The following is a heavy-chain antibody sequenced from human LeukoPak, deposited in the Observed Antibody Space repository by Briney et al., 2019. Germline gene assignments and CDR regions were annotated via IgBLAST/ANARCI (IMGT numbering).Heavy chain of an antibody. J-gene: IGHJ5*02. CDR3: ARDITPGGIMGGSWFDP. CDR2: IYSGGST. V-gene: IGHV3-53*01. CDR1: GFTFSSYS. D-gene: IGHD2-15*01. Sequence: GGSLRLSCAASGFTFSSYSMNWVRQAPGKGLEWVSVIYSGGSTYYADSVKGRFTISRDNSKNTLYLQMNSLRAEDTAVYYCARDITPGGIMGGSWFDPWGQGTLVTVSS.